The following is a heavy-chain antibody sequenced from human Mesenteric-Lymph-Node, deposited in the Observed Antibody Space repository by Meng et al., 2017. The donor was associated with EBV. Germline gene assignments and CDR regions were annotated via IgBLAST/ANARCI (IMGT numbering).Heavy chain of an antibody. Sequence: QVQLVQSGAEVKKPXXXXEXSXKASGYTFSRYAFTWVRQAPGQGLELMGWISAYNANTNYAQNLQDRVTMTTDTSTSTVYMELRSLKPDDTAVYYCAREEKDDYIWGSYRYWGQGTLVSVSS. CDR2: ISAYNANT. V-gene: IGHV1-18*01. CDR1: GYTFSRYA. CDR3: AREEKDDYIWGSYRY. J-gene: IGHJ4*02. D-gene: IGHD3-16*02.